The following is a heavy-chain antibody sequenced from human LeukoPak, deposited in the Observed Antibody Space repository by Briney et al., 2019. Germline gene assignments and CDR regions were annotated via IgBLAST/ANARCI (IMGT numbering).Heavy chain of an antibody. CDR1: GDSVSSNSAA. Sequence: SQTLSLTCAISGDSVSSNSAAWNWIRQSPSRALEWLGRTYYRSKWSNDAVSVKSRITINPDTSKNQFSLQLNSVTPEDTAVYYCARGSAISVRTHDSWGQGTLVTVSS. CDR2: TYYRSKWSN. CDR3: ARGSAISVRTHDS. V-gene: IGHV6-1*01. D-gene: IGHD2-21*01. J-gene: IGHJ5*01.